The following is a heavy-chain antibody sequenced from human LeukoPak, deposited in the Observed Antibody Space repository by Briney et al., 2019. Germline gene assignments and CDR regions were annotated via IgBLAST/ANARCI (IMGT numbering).Heavy chain of an antibody. CDR1: GFTFSSYS. J-gene: IGHJ3*02. D-gene: IGHD1-26*01. Sequence: GGSLRLSCAASGFTFSSYSMNWVRQAPGKGLEWVSSISSSSSYIYYADSVKGRFTISRDNAKNSLYLQMNSLRAEDTAVYYCARSGKVGATLIDAFNIWGQGTMVTVSS. CDR2: ISSSSSYI. V-gene: IGHV3-21*01. CDR3: ARSGKVGATLIDAFNI.